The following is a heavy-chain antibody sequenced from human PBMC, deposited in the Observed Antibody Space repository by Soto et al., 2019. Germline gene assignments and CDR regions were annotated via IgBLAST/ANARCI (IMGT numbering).Heavy chain of an antibody. CDR2: IYYSGST. J-gene: IGHJ5*02. CDR1: GGSISSGGYY. CDR3: ARGRRGHNGSAP. D-gene: IGHD3-16*01. V-gene: IGHV4-31*03. Sequence: SETLSLTCTVSGGSISSGGYYWSWIRQHPGKGLEWIGYIYYSGSTYYNPSLKSRVTISVDTSKNQFSLKLSSVTAADTAVYYGARGRRGHNGSAPGGQGTRVTVP.